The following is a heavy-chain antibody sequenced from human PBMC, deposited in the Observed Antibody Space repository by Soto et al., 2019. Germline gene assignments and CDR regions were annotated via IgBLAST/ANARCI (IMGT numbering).Heavy chain of an antibody. Sequence: QVQVVESGGGVVQPGKSLRLSCVGSGFTFSSYGMHWVRQAPGKGLEWVAVISHDGSNKYYADSVRGRFTISRDNSKNTLYVQMNSLRPEDTAVYYCAPGWQRIDYWGQGTLVTVSS. CDR2: ISHDGSNK. V-gene: IGHV3-30*03. D-gene: IGHD5-12*01. CDR1: GFTFSSYG. J-gene: IGHJ4*01. CDR3: APGWQRIDY.